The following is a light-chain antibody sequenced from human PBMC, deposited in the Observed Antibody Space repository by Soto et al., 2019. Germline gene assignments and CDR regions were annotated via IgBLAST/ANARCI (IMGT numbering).Light chain of an antibody. CDR3: SSYTSISTLYV. J-gene: IGLJ1*01. Sequence: QSVLTQPASVSGSPGQSITISCTGSSSDVGDSKYVSWYQQHPGKAPRLMIYEVSYRPSGVSNRFSGSKSDNTASLTISGLQAEDEADYYCSSYTSISTLYVFGTGTKVTVL. CDR2: EVS. CDR1: SSDVGDSKY. V-gene: IGLV2-14*01.